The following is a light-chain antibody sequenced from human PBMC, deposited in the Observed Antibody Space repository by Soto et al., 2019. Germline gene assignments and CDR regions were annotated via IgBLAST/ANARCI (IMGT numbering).Light chain of an antibody. CDR2: GAS. Sequence: EIVMTQSPATLSVSPGERVTLSCRASQSVSGHLAWYQQKPGQAPRLIISGASTRATGIPARFSGRGSGTEFTLTISSLQSEDFAVYYCHQCHYWWTFGQGTKVDIK. CDR1: QSVSGH. J-gene: IGKJ1*01. V-gene: IGKV3-15*01. CDR3: HQCHYWWT.